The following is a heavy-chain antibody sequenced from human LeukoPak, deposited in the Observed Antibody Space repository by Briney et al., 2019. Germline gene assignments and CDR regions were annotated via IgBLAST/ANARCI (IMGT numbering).Heavy chain of an antibody. V-gene: IGHV1-69*01. CDR1: GGTFSSYA. CDR2: IIPIFGTA. CDR3: ARAVDATGVSWFDP. D-gene: IGHD2-15*01. J-gene: IGHJ5*02. Sequence: VKVSCKASGGTFSSYAISWVRQAPGQGLEWMGGIIPIFGTANNAQKSQGRVTITADESTSTAYMELSSLRSEDTAVYYCARAVDATGVSWFDPWGQGTLVTVSS.